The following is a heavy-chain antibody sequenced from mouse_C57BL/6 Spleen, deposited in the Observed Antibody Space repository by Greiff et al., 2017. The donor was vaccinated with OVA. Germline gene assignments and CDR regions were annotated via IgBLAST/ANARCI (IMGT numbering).Heavy chain of an antibody. CDR2: ISSGGDYI. J-gene: IGHJ2*01. V-gene: IGHV5-9-1*02. CDR3: TRDNGSSFDY. D-gene: IGHD1-1*01. CDR1: GFTFSSYA. Sequence: DVKLQESGEGLVKPGGSLKLSCAASGFTFSSYAMSWVRQTPEKRLEWVAYISSGGDYIYYADTVKGRFTISRDNARNTLYLQMSSLKSEDTAMYYCTRDNGSSFDYWGQGTTLTVSS.